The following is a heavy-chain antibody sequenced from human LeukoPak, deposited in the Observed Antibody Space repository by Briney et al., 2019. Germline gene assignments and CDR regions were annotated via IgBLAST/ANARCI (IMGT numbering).Heavy chain of an antibody. CDR2: ISSSSSYI. D-gene: IGHD6-19*01. CDR1: GFTFSSYS. CDR3: SRGETQWLGL. J-gene: IGHJ4*02. Sequence: PGGSLRLSCAASGFTFSSYSMNWVRQAPGKGLEWVSSISSSSSYIYYADSVKGRFTISRDNAKNTLYLQMNSLRAEDTAVYYCSRGETQWLGLWGQGTLVTVPS. V-gene: IGHV3-21*01.